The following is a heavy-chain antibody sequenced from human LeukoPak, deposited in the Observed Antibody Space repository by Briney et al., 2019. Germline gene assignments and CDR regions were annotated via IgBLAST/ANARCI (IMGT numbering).Heavy chain of an antibody. Sequence: ASVRVSCKASGYTFTGYYMHRVRQTPGQGLEWMGWINTNSGGTNYAQKFQGRVTITRDTSISTAYMELSSLRYEDTAVYYCARTSRSTSWLDPWGQGTLATVSS. D-gene: IGHD2-2*01. CDR1: GYTFTGYY. CDR2: INTNSGGT. J-gene: IGHJ5*02. V-gene: IGHV1-2*02. CDR3: ARTSRSTSWLDP.